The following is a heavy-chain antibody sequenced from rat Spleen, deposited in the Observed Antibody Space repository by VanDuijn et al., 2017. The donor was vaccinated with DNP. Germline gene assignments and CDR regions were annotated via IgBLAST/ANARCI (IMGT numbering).Heavy chain of an antibody. V-gene: IGHV5S13*01. CDR2: ITSSGGYT. D-gene: IGHD1-12*01. CDR3: STLNYYASLSGYFDH. Sequence: EVQLAKTGGGLVQPGKSLKLSCAASGFTFSNYGMAWVRQAPTKGLEWVASITSSGGYTYYPDSVKGRFTISRDNAKSSLFLQMDSLKSEDTATYYCSTLNYYASLSGYFDHWGQGVMVTVSS. J-gene: IGHJ2*01. CDR1: GFTFSNYG.